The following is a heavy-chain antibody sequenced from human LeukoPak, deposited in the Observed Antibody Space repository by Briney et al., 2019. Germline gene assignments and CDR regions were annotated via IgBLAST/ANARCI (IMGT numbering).Heavy chain of an antibody. J-gene: IGHJ3*02. D-gene: IGHD1-7*01. CDR1: GDSISGYY. Sequence: SETLSLTCTVSGDSISGYYWSWLRQPAGKVLELIGRMSQSGTTNHNPSLKSRVTMSVDTSKNQFSLKLSSVTAADTALYYCARDQGGTTNKAYDIWGQGTMVTVSS. CDR3: ARDQGGTTNKAYDI. CDR2: MSQSGTT. V-gene: IGHV4-4*07.